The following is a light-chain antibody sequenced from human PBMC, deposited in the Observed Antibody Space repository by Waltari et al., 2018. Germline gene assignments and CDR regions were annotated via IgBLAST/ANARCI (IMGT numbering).Light chain of an antibody. J-gene: IGLJ3*02. CDR3: SSYAGSNNLM. CDR1: SSDVGNYNY. CDR2: EVT. Sequence: QSALTQPPSASGSPGQSVTISCTGSSSDVGNYNYVSWYQQHPGKAPKRMIYEVTKRPSGVPDRCSGSKSGNTASLTVSGLQAEDEADYYCSSYAGSNNLMFGGGTKVTVL. V-gene: IGLV2-8*01.